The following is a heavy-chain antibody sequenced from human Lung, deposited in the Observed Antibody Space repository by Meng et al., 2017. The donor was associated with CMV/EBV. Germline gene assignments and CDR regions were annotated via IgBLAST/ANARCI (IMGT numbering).Heavy chain of an antibody. CDR2: MNPNSGNT. Sequence: VEGKKPGDSGKVSCKASGYTFTSYDITWVRQATGQGLEWMGWMNPNSGNTGYAQKFQGRVTMTRNTSISTAYMELSSLRSEDTAVYYCARGYCSGGSCPVFDPWGQGTLVTVSS. D-gene: IGHD2-15*01. V-gene: IGHV1-8*01. CDR1: GYTFTSYD. J-gene: IGHJ5*02. CDR3: ARGYCSGGSCPVFDP.